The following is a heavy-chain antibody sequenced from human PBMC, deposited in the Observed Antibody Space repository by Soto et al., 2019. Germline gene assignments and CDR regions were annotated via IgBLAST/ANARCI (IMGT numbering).Heavy chain of an antibody. V-gene: IGHV4-34*01. CDR2: INHSGST. CDR1: GGSFSGYY. CDR3: ARGRGYYYDSSGYYWRAIKYYFDY. D-gene: IGHD3-22*01. J-gene: IGHJ4*02. Sequence: QVQLQQWGAGLLKPSETLSLTCAVYGGSFSGYYWSWIRQPPGKGLEWIGEINHSGSTNYNPSLKRRVTISVDTSKNQFSLKLSSVTAADTAVYYCARGRGYYYDSSGYYWRAIKYYFDYWGQGTLVTVSS.